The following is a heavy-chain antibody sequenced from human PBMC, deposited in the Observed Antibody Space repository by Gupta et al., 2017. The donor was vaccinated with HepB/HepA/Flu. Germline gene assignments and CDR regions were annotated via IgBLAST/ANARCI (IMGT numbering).Heavy chain of an antibody. CDR1: GGSISSSAYY. CDR2: VFFTGST. CDR3: ARQPGDRVGDYLYYMDV. V-gene: IGHV4-39*01. Sequence: QLQLQESGPGLVKPSETLSLTCSVSGGSISSSAYYWGWIRQSPGKGLEWIASVFFTGSTYYRPSLKRRVTISIETSKNQFSLKLNSVTATDTAVYYCARQPGDRVGDYLYYMDVWGKGTTVTVSS. J-gene: IGHJ6*03. D-gene: IGHD3-10*01.